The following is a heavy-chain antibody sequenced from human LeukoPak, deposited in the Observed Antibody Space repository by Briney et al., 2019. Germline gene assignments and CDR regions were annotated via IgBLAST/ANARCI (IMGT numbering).Heavy chain of an antibody. V-gene: IGHV4-34*01. J-gene: IGHJ4*02. CDR1: GGSFSGYY. D-gene: IGHD3-10*01. Sequence: SETLSLTCAVYGGSFSGYYWSWLRQPPGKGLEWIGKINHSGSTNYNPSLKSRVTISVDTSKNQFSLKLSSVTAADTAVYYCARPYRHYYGSGSYRRPAAYFDYWGQGTLVTVSS. CDR2: INHSGST. CDR3: ARPYRHYYGSGSYRRPAAYFDY.